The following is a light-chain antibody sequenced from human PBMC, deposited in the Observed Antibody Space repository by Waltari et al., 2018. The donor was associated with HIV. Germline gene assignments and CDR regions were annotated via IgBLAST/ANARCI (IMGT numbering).Light chain of an antibody. J-gene: IGKJ1*01. CDR2: LGS. CDR1: QSLLHSYGYNY. V-gene: IGKV2-28*01. Sequence: EIELTQSPVSLIVSPGDPASISCRSGQSLLHSYGYNYLDWYVQKPGQSPRLLFYLGSNRASGVPDRFSASGSGTHFTLDISRVDAEDVGVYYCMQALQTWTFGQGTKVEIK. CDR3: MQALQTWT.